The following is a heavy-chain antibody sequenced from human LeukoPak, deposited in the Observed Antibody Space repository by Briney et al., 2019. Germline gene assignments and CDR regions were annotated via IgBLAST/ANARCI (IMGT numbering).Heavy chain of an antibody. CDR2: ISAYNGNT. J-gene: IGHJ5*02. CDR1: GYTFTSYG. V-gene: IGHV1-18*01. CDR3: ARDMLVGLRFFRNWFDP. D-gene: IGHD3-3*01. Sequence: GASVKVSCKASGYTFTSYGISWVRQAPGQGLEWMGWISAYNGNTNYAQKLQGRVTMTTDTSTSTAYMELRSLRSEDTAVYYCARDMLVGLRFFRNWFDPWGQGTLVTVSS.